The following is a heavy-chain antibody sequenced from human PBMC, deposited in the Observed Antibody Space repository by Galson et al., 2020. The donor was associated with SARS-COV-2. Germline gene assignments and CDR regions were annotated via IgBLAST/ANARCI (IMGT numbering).Heavy chain of an antibody. CDR2: ISSNGGNT. V-gene: IGHV3-64D*08. D-gene: IGHD3-3*01. CDR1: GFTFSSYA. J-gene: IGHJ4*02. CDR3: VKAVYDFWSGYSH. Sequence: GGSLRLSCSASGFTFSSYAMNWVRQAPGKGLEYVSAISSNGGNTYYAASVKGRFTISRDNSKNTQYLQMSSLRAEDTAVYYCVKAVYDFWSGYSHWGQGTLVTVSS.